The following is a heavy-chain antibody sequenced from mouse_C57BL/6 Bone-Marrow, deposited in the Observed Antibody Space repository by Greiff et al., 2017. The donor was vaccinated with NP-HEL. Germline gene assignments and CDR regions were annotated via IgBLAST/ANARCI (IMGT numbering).Heavy chain of an antibody. J-gene: IGHJ2*01. CDR1: GYTFTSYW. CDR2: IYPGSGST. D-gene: IGHD2-4*01. V-gene: IGHV1-55*01. CDR3: ARGIYYDYGDY. Sequence: QVQLQQPGAELVKPGASVKMSCKASGYTFTSYWITWVKQRPGQGLAWIGDIYPGSGSTNYNEKFKSQATLTVDTSSSTAYMQLSSLTSEDSAVYYCARGIYYDYGDYWGQGTTLTVSS.